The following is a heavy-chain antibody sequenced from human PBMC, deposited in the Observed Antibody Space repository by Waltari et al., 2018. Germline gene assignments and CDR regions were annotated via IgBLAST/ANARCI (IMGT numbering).Heavy chain of an antibody. J-gene: IGHJ3*02. Sequence: QITLKESGPTLVKPTQTLTLTCPLSGFSLSTSGVGVAWLRQPPGKALEWLAFIYWAVDKRSSPTLRSSLNNTKDTSNNQVVLIITNMDPEDTATYYCAHRGSQSSGWNSGTFDIWGQGTMVTVSS. CDR2: IYWAVDK. V-gene: IGHV2-5*02. D-gene: IGHD6-19*01. CDR1: GFSLSTSGVG. CDR3: AHRGSQSSGWNSGTFDI.